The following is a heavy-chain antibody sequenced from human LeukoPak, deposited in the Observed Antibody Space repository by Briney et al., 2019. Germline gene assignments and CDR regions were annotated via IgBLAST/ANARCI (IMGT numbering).Heavy chain of an antibody. J-gene: IGHJ4*02. CDR3: AAAVYDSSGYYYEYYFDY. CDR1: GFTFTSPA. CDR2: IVVGSGNT. Sequence: SVKVSCKASGFTFTSPAMQWVRQARGQRLEWIGWIVVGSGNTNYAQKFQERVTITRDMSTSTAYMELSSLRSEDTAVYYCAAAVYDSSGYYYEYYFDYWGQGTLVTVSS. D-gene: IGHD3-22*01. V-gene: IGHV1-58*02.